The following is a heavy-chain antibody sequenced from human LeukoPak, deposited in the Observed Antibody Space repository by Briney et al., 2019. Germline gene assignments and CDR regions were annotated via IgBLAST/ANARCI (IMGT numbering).Heavy chain of an antibody. Sequence: ASVKVSCTASGYTFTSYGISWVRQAPGQGLEWMGWISAYNGNTNYAQKLQGRVTMTTDTSTSTAYMELRSLRSDDTAVYYGARDWPDYYGSGSYYMFDPWGQGTLVTVSS. J-gene: IGHJ5*02. CDR3: ARDWPDYYGSGSYYMFDP. CDR1: GYTFTSYG. D-gene: IGHD3-10*01. V-gene: IGHV1-18*04. CDR2: ISAYNGNT.